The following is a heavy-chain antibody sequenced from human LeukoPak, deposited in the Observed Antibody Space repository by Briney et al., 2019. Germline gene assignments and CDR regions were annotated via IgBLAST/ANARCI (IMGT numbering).Heavy chain of an antibody. CDR2: IIGTGGAT. J-gene: IGHJ4*02. Sequence: GVSLRLSCAASGFTFSHYAMKWVRQAPGKELEGVSSIIGTGGATYYADSLKGRFTISRDNSKNTLYLQVNSLRAEDTAIYYCARRFLEWYSHFDYWGQGTLVTVSS. V-gene: IGHV3-23*01. D-gene: IGHD3-3*01. CDR3: ARRFLEWYSHFDY. CDR1: GFTFSHYA.